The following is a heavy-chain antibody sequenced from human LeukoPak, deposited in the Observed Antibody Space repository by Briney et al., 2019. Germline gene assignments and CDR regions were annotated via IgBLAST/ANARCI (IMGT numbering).Heavy chain of an antibody. J-gene: IGHJ3*02. CDR1: GFAFSSYA. CDR2: ISGSGGST. D-gene: IGHD5-12*01. V-gene: IGHV3-23*01. CDR3: AKIQAEVATATGAFDI. Sequence: PGGSLRLSCAASGFAFSSYAMSWVRQAPGKGLEWVSAISGSGGSTYYADSVKGRFTISRDNSKNTLYLQMNSLRAEDTAVYYCAKIQAEVATATGAFDIWGQGTMVTVSS.